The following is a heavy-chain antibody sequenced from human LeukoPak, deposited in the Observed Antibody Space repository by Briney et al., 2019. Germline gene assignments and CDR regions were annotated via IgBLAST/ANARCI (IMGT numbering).Heavy chain of an antibody. CDR3: ARAYHYYDSSGYYGMDV. CDR1: GFTVSSNY. Sequence: PGGSLRLSCAASGFTVSSNYMSWVRQAPGKGLEWVSVIYSGGSTYYADSVKGRFTISRDSSKNTLYLQMNSLRAEDTAVYYCARAYHYYDSSGYYGMDVWGQGTTVTVSS. CDR2: IYSGGST. J-gene: IGHJ6*02. V-gene: IGHV3-66*01. D-gene: IGHD3-22*01.